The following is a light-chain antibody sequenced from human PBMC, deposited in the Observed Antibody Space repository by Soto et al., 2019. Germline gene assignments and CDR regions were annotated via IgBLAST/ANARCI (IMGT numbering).Light chain of an antibody. CDR3: CSYAGSYSYV. Sequence: QSALTQPRSVSGSPGQSVTISCTGTSYDVGDYKYVSWYRQLPGKAPKLIIYDISERPSGVPDRFSGSKSANTASLTISGLQAEDEADYYCCSYAGSYSYVFGTGTKVTVL. J-gene: IGLJ1*01. V-gene: IGLV2-11*01. CDR2: DIS. CDR1: SYDVGDYKY.